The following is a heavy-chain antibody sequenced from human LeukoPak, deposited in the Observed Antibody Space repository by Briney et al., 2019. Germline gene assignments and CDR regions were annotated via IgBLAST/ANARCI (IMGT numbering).Heavy chain of an antibody. D-gene: IGHD3-9*01. CDR1: GYPISSAYY. Sequence: PSETLSLTCIVSGYPISSAYYWGWIRQPPGKGLEWIGSIYHSGSTYYNPSLKSRVTISVDTSKNQFSLKLRSVTAADTAVYYCASYDILTGYHEYYFDYWGQGTLVTVSS. V-gene: IGHV4-38-2*02. CDR2: IYHSGST. J-gene: IGHJ4*02. CDR3: ASYDILTGYHEYYFDY.